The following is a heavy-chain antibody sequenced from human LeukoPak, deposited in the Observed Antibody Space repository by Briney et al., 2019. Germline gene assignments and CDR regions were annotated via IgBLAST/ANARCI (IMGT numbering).Heavy chain of an antibody. V-gene: IGHV4-39*07. CDR1: GGSISSTVHY. CDR3: ARGDYYYYYYYIDV. J-gene: IGHJ6*03. D-gene: IGHD2-21*01. Sequence: SETLSLTCTVSGGSISSTVHYWGWVRQPPGKGLEWIGSIYYDGNTNYNPSLKSRVTISVDTSKNQFSLELTSVTAADTAVYYCARGDYYYYYYYIDVWGKGTTVTFSS. CDR2: IYYDGNT.